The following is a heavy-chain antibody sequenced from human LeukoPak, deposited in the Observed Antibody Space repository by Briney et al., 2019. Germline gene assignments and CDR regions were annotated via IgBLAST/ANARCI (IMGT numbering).Heavy chain of an antibody. D-gene: IGHD1-26*01. CDR3: AKVWGSGSGSYSYYFDY. CDR2: ISYDGSNK. V-gene: IGHV3-30*18. J-gene: IGHJ4*02. CDR1: GFTFSNYG. Sequence: GGPLRLSCAASGFTFSNYGMHWVRQAPGKGLEWVAVISYDGSNKYYADSVKGRFTISRDNSKNTLYLQMNSLRAEDTAVYYCAKVWGSGSGSYSYYFDYWGQGTLVTVSS.